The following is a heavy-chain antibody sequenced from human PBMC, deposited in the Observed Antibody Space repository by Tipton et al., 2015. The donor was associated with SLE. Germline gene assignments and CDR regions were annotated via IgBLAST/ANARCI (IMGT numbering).Heavy chain of an antibody. CDR1: GYSFATSW. V-gene: IGHV5-51*01. Sequence: VQLVQSGAEVKKPGESLKISCRGSGYSFATSWIGWVRQMPGKGLEWLGVIYPGDSDTRYSPSFQGQVTISADKSISTAYLHWSSLKASDTAMYYCARWVVGATRFFDYWGQGTLVTVSS. CDR2: IYPGDSDT. D-gene: IGHD1-26*01. J-gene: IGHJ4*02. CDR3: ARWVVGATRFFDY.